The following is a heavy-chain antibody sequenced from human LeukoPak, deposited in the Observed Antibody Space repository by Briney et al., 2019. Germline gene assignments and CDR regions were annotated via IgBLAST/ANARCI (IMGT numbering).Heavy chain of an antibody. CDR2: INPSGGST. D-gene: IGHD3-16*01. CDR3: ARDKRFASFERVNFDY. CDR1: GYTFTSYY. Sequence: ASVKDSCKASGYTFTSYYMHWVRQAPGQGLEWMGIINPSGGSTSYAQKFQGRVTMTRDASTSTVYMELSSLRSEDTAVYYCARDKRFASFERVNFDYWCQGTLVTVSS. J-gene: IGHJ4*02. V-gene: IGHV1-46*01.